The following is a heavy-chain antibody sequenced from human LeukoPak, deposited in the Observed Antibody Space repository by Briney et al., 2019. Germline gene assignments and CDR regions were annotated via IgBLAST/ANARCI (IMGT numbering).Heavy chain of an antibody. CDR3: ARDDCSSISCYHNWFDP. J-gene: IGHJ5*02. D-gene: IGHD2-2*01. CDR1: GFAFSSYS. Sequence: GGSLRLSCAASGFAFSSYSMNWVRQAPGRWLKWVSSISSSSSYIYYADSVKGRFTISRDNAKNSLYLQMNSLRAEDTAVYYCARDDCSSISCYHNWFDPWGQGTLVTVSS. CDR2: ISSSSSYI. V-gene: IGHV3-21*01.